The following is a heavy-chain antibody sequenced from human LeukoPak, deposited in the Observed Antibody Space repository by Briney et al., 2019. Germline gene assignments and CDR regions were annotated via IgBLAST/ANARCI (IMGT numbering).Heavy chain of an antibody. CDR3: ARVASSGYYYDY. V-gene: IGHV1-69*05. D-gene: IGHD3-22*01. CDR1: GGTFSSYA. CDR2: IIPIFGTA. Sequence: SVKVSCKASGGTFSSYAISWVRQAPGQGLEWMGGIIPIFGTANYAQNFQGRVTITRDTSASTAYMELSSLRSEDTAVYYCARVASSGYYYDYWGQGTLVTVSS. J-gene: IGHJ4*02.